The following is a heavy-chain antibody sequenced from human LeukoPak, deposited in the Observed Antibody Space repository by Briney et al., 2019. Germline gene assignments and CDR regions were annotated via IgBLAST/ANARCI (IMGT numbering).Heavy chain of an antibody. Sequence: GSLRLSCAASGFTFSSYAMSWVRQARGKGLEWIGYIYYSGSTNYNPSLKSRVTISVDTSKNQFSLKLSSVTAADTAVYYCARASDMEQLLDYWGQGTLVTVSS. J-gene: IGHJ4*02. CDR1: GFTFSSYA. CDR3: ARASDMEQLLDY. D-gene: IGHD6-6*01. V-gene: IGHV4-59*01. CDR2: IYYSGST.